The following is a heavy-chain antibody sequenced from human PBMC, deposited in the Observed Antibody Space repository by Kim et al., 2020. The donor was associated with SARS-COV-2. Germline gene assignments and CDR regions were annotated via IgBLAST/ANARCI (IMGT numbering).Heavy chain of an antibody. J-gene: IGHJ6*02. D-gene: IGHD1-26*01. Sequence: VKGRFTISRDNAKNSLYLQMNSLRAEDTAVYYCAREEGATSLDYYYGMDVWGQGTTVTVSS. CDR3: AREEGATSLDYYYGMDV. V-gene: IGHV3-21*01.